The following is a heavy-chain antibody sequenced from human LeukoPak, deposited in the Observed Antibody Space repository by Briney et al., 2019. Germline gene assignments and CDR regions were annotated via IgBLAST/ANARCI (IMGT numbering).Heavy chain of an antibody. V-gene: IGHV1-8*01. Sequence: ASVKVSCKASGYTFTSYDINWVRQATGQGLEWMGWMNPNSGNTGYAQKFQGRVTMTRNTSISTAYMELISLRSEDTAVYYCARAKRGYSYGGGNWFDPWGQGTLATVSS. CDR2: MNPNSGNT. J-gene: IGHJ5*02. CDR1: GYTFTSYD. D-gene: IGHD5-18*01. CDR3: ARAKRGYSYGGGNWFDP.